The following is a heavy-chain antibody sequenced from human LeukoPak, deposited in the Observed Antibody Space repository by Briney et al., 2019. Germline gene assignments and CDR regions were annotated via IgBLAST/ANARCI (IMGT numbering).Heavy chain of an antibody. CDR2: ISAYNGNT. J-gene: IGHJ6*02. CDR1: GYTFTSYG. Sequence: ASVKVSCKASGYTFTSYGISWVRQAPGQGLEWMGWISAYNGNTNYAQKLQGRVTMTTDTSTSTAYMELRSLRSGDTAVYYCARERHYDFWSGYSLHYYGMDVWGQGTTVTVSS. V-gene: IGHV1-18*01. D-gene: IGHD3-3*01. CDR3: ARERHYDFWSGYSLHYYGMDV.